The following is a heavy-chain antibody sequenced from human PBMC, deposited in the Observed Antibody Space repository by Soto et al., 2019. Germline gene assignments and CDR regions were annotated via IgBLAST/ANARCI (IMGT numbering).Heavy chain of an antibody. D-gene: IGHD2-2*01. V-gene: IGHV3-23*01. CDR1: GFTFSSYA. J-gene: IGHJ6*02. CDR2: ISGSGGST. CDR3: ANDHCERYPCYGVDV. Sequence: EVQLLDSGGGLVQPGGSLRLSCAASGFTFSSYAMSWVRQAPGKGLEWVSAISGSGGSTYYADSVRGRFTISRDNSKNTLSLEMKSVRVEDAPVCYCANDHCERYPCYGVDVWGQGTTVTVSS.